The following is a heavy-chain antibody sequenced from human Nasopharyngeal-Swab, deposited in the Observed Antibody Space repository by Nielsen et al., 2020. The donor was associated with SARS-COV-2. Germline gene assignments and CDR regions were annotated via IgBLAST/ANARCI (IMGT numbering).Heavy chain of an antibody. V-gene: IGHV3-21*01. Sequence: GESLKISCAASGFTFSSYSMNWVRHAPGKGLEWVSSISSSSSYIYYADSVKGRFTISRDNAKNSLYLQMNSLRAEDTAVYYCAREETRYCSSTSCYYMDVWGKGTTVTVSS. CDR1: GFTFSSYS. CDR3: AREETRYCSSTSCYYMDV. J-gene: IGHJ6*03. CDR2: ISSSSSYI. D-gene: IGHD2-2*01.